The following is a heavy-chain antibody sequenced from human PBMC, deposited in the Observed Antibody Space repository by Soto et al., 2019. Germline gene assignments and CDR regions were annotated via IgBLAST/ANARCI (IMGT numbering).Heavy chain of an antibody. CDR1: GYSFSTYW. V-gene: IGHV5-51*03. CDR3: ARGLGSGWLYHEPGGLDY. J-gene: IGHJ4*02. CDR2: IYPGDSDT. Sequence: EVQLVQSGAEVKKPGESLKISCKGSGYSFSTYWIGWVRQMPGKGLEWMGIIYPGDSDTRYSPSFQGQVTISAVKSIDTXXLQWSSLKASDTAMYYCARGLGSGWLYHEPGGLDYWGQGTLVTVSS. D-gene: IGHD6-19*01.